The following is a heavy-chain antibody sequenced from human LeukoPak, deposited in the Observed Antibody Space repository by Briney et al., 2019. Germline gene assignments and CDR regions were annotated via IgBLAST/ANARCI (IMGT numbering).Heavy chain of an antibody. CDR1: GYTVTSYY. J-gene: IGHJ6*03. Sequence: ASVKVSCKASGYTVTSYYMHWVRQAPGQGLAWMGIINPSGGSTGYAQKFQGRVTMTRNTSISRAYMELSSLRSEDAAVYYCARGLRPLYCSGGSCFSGWYYYMDVWGKGTTVSISS. CDR2: INPSGGST. V-gene: IGHV1-46*01. D-gene: IGHD2-15*01. CDR3: ARGLRPLYCSGGSCFSGWYYYMDV.